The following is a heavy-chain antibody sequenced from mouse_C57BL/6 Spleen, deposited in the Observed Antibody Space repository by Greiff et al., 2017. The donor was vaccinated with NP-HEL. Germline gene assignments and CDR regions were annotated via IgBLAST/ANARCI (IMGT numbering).Heavy chain of an antibody. J-gene: IGHJ2*01. CDR1: GFNIKDDY. CDR2: IDPENGDT. D-gene: IGHD2-2*01. Sequence: VQLKQSGAELVRPGASVKLSCTASGFNIKDDYMHWVKQRPEQGLEWIGWIDPENGDTEYASKFQGKATITADTSSNTAYLQLSSLTSEDTAVYYCTRLRQYFDYWGQGTTLTVSS. V-gene: IGHV14-4*01. CDR3: TRLRQYFDY.